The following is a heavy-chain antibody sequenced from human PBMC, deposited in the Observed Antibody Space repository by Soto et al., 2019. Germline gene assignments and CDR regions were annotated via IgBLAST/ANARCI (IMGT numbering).Heavy chain of an antibody. J-gene: IGHJ3*02. CDR1: GFTFRSYS. V-gene: IGHV3-48*02. Sequence: PGGSLRLSCAASGFTFRSYSMNWVRQAPGKGLEWVSYISSSSSTIYYADSVKGRFTISRDNAKNSLYLQMNSLRDEDTAVYYCATGSVVTPLAFDIWGQGTMVTVSS. CDR3: ATGSVVTPLAFDI. CDR2: ISSSSSTI. D-gene: IGHD2-21*02.